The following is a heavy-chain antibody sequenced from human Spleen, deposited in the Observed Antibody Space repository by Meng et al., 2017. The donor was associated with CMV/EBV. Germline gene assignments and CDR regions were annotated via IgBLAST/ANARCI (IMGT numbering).Heavy chain of an antibody. D-gene: IGHD6-13*01. CDR2: ISAYNGNT. Sequence: QVHLGQSGAEVKNAGASVKVSCKASGSTFTSYGMSWLRQAPGQGLEWMGWISAYNGNTIYAQKVQGRVTMTTDAPTNTAYLELRSLRSDDTAVYYCARDQQLIPAEYFQHWGPGTLVTVSS. V-gene: IGHV1-18*01. CDR3: ARDQQLIPAEYFQH. J-gene: IGHJ1*01. CDR1: GSTFTSYG.